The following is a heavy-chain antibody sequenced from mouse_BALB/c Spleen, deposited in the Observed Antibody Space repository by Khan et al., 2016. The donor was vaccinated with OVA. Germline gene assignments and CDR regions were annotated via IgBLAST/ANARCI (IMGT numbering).Heavy chain of an antibody. V-gene: IGHV14-3*02. CDR1: GFNIKDTY. D-gene: IGHD2-3*01. J-gene: IGHJ2*01. Sequence: VQLQQSGADLVKPGASVKLSCTASGFNIKDTYLHWVKQRPKQGLEWIGRIDPANGNSKYDPKFLVKATITADTFSNTAFLPPSSLTSEDTAVYYCARHDGYDVGYWGQGTTLTVSS. CDR2: IDPANGNS. CDR3: ARHDGYDVGY.